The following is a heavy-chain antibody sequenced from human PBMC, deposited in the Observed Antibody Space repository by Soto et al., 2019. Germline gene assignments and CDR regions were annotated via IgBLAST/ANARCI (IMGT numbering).Heavy chain of an antibody. CDR1: GFTFSSYW. D-gene: IGHD3-22*01. CDR3: ASTMYYYEYCFDY. CDR2: IKQDGSEK. J-gene: IGHJ4*02. Sequence: GGSLRLSFAASGFTFSSYWMTWVSQAPGKGLEWVANIKQDGSEKYYVDSVKGRFTISRDNAKNSLYLQMNSLRAEDTAVYYCASTMYYYEYCFDYWGQGTLVTVSS. V-gene: IGHV3-7*03.